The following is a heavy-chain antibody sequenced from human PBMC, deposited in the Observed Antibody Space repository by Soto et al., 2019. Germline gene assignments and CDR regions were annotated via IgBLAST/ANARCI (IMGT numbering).Heavy chain of an antibody. Sequence: GESLKISCKASGYSFTTYWIGWVRQMPGKGLEWMGIIYPGDSDTRYSPSFQGQVTISADKSISTAYLQWSSLKASDSAMFYCARKEIAGNSVDFWGQGTLVTVSS. CDR1: GYSFTTYW. CDR3: ARKEIAGNSVDF. J-gene: IGHJ4*02. CDR2: IYPGDSDT. D-gene: IGHD6-13*01. V-gene: IGHV5-51*01.